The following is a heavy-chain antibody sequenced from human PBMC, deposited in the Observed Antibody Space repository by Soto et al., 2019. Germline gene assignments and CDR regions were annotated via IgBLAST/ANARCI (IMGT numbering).Heavy chain of an antibody. Sequence: SVKVSLKASGGTLSSYAISWVRQAPAQGLEWMGGIIPIFGTANYAQKFQGRVTITADESTSTAYMELSSLRSEDTAVYYCARAELEYSSSQPERYWGQGTLVTVSS. D-gene: IGHD6-6*01. CDR3: ARAELEYSSSQPERY. CDR1: GGTLSSYA. CDR2: IIPIFGTA. J-gene: IGHJ4*02. V-gene: IGHV1-69*13.